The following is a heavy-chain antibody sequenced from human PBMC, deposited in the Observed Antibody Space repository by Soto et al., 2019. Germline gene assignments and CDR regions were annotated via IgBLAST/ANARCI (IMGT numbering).Heavy chain of an antibody. CDR2: ITAGNGNT. Sequence: ASVKVSCKASGYTVSRYAIHWVRQAPGQRLEWMGWITAGNGNTKYSQKFEGRVTLTPDTSANTVYMELSSLRFEDTALYYCARDQQFRNWFDSWGQGTLVTVSS. CDR1: GYTVSRYA. CDR3: ARDQQFRNWFDS. V-gene: IGHV1-3*01. D-gene: IGHD6-13*01. J-gene: IGHJ5*01.